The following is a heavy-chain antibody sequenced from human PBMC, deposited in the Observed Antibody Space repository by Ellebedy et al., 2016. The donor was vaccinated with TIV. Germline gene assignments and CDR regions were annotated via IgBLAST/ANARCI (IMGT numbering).Heavy chain of an antibody. CDR1: GGSISSSSYY. CDR2: IYYSGST. D-gene: IGHD2-15*01. Sequence: MPSETLSLTCTVSGGSISSSSYYWGWIRQPPGKGLEWIGSIYYSGSTYYNPSLKSRVTISVDTSKNQFSLKLSSVTAADTAVYYCAREGRGYCSGGSCYSGLDYWGQGTLVTVSS. J-gene: IGHJ4*02. V-gene: IGHV4-39*07. CDR3: AREGRGYCSGGSCYSGLDY.